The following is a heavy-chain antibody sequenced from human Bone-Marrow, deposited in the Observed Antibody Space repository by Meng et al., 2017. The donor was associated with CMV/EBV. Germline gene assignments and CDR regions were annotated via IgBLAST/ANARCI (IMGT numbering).Heavy chain of an antibody. CDR2: INPILGIA. CDR3: ARVLVGYGMDV. CDR1: GYPFTGYY. V-gene: IGHV1-69*02. Sequence: SCKASGYPFTGYYMHWVRQAPGQGLEWMGWINPILGIANYAQKFQGRVTITADKSTSTAYMELSSLKSEDTAVYYCARVLVGYGMDVWGQGTTVTVSS. D-gene: IGHD1-26*01. J-gene: IGHJ6*02.